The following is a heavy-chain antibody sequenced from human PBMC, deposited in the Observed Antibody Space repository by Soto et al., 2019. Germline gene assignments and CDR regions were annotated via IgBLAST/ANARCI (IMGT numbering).Heavy chain of an antibody. Sequence: SETLSLTCTVSGGSISSGDYYWSWIRQPPGKGLEWIGYIYYSGSTYYNPSLKSRVTISVDTSKNQFSLKLSSVTAADTAVYYCASYWYTLDAFDIWGQGTMVTVSS. CDR1: GGSISSGDYY. D-gene: IGHD3-16*02. CDR3: ASYWYTLDAFDI. CDR2: IYYSGST. V-gene: IGHV4-30-4*01. J-gene: IGHJ3*02.